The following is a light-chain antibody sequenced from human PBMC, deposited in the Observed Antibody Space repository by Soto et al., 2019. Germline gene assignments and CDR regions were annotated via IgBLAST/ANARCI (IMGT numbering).Light chain of an antibody. CDR3: QQYGSSPQT. J-gene: IGKJ1*01. Sequence: IVLTQSPGTLSLSPGERATLSCRASQSVSSSYLAWYQQKPDQAPRHLIYGASSKATSIPDRLSGSGSGTDFTLTLIRLEHEDFAVYCCQQYGSSPQTFGQGTTVEI. CDR2: GAS. V-gene: IGKV3-20*01. CDR1: QSVSSSY.